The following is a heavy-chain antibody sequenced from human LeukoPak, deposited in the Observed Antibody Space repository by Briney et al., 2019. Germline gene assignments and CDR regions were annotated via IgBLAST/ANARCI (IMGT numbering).Heavy chain of an antibody. CDR1: GGSISSYY. J-gene: IGHJ5*02. Sequence: SETLSLTCTVSGGSISSYYWNWIRQPPGKGLEWIGYIYYSGSTDYNPSLKSRVTISIDTSKRQFSLKLSSVTAADTAVDFYTGAPGVAGGPAPRTSLVDPWCQGTLVIVTS. D-gene: IGHD6-19*01. CDR3: TGAPGVAGGPAPRTSLVDP. V-gene: IGHV4-59*01. CDR2: IYYSGST.